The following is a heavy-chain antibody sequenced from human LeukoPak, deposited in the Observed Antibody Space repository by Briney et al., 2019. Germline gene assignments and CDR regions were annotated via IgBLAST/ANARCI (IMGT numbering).Heavy chain of an antibody. CDR3: ARDRGDYGMDV. V-gene: IGHV1-69*04. Sequence: SVKISCKASGGTFSSYTISWVRQAPGQGLEWMGRIIPILGIANYAQKFQGRVTITADKSTSTAYMELSSLRSEDTAVYYCARDRGDYGMDVWGQGTTVTVSS. CDR2: IIPILGIA. CDR1: GGTFSSYT. J-gene: IGHJ6*02.